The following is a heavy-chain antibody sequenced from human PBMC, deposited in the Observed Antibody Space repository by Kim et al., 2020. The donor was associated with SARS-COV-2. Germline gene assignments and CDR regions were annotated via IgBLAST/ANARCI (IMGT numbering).Heavy chain of an antibody. D-gene: IGHD2-2*01. CDR1: GYTFTGYY. CDR3: ARSRDIVVVPAASDDAFDI. Sequence: ASVKVSCKASGYTFTGYYMHWVRQAPGQGLEWMGWINPNSGGTNYAQKFQGWVTMTRDTSISTAYMELSRLRSDDTAVYYCARSRDIVVVPAASDDAFDICGQGTMVTVSS. J-gene: IGHJ3*02. V-gene: IGHV1-2*04. CDR2: INPNSGGT.